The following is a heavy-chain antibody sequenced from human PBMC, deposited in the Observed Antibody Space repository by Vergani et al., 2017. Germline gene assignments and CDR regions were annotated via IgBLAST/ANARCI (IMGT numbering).Heavy chain of an antibody. D-gene: IGHD4-17*01. CDR1: SFSASSHY. CDR3: ARGMTTETTDLDGFDI. V-gene: IGHV3-66*02. CDR2: INIGGRT. Sequence: LVESGGGLVQPGGSLRLSCAASSFSASSHYMTWVRQAPGKGLEWVSTINIGGRTSYADSVKGRLTLTRDDSKNTLHLQMNSLRPEDTAVYYCARGMTTETTDLDGFDIWGQGTMVSVSS. J-gene: IGHJ3*02.